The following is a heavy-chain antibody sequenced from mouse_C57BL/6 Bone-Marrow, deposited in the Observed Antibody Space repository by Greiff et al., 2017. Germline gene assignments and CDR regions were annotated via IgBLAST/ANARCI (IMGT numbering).Heavy chain of an antibody. D-gene: IGHD1-1*01. Sequence: QVQLQQPGAELVKPGASVKLSCKASGYTFTSYWMHWVKQRPGQGLEWIGMIHPNSGSTNYNEKFKSKATLTVDKSSSTAYMQLSSLTSEDSAVYYCARNYYCSSPVYFDYWGQGTTLTVSS. CDR1: GYTFTSYW. CDR3: ARNYYCSSPVYFDY. CDR2: IHPNSGST. V-gene: IGHV1-64*01. J-gene: IGHJ2*01.